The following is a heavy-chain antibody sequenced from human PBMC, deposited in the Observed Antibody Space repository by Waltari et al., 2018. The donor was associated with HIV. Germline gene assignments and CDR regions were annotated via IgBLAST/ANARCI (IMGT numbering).Heavy chain of an antibody. CDR1: GLSSSGYW. J-gene: IGHJ4*02. CDR3: ARARYCSSISCSYFDD. Sequence: EVELVESGGGVVESGESLVVSGAVSGLSSSGYWRSRVRQAPGKGLEWVANIKEDGSEKYYVDSVKGRFTISRDNAKNSLYLQMNSLRAEDTAMYYCARARYCSSISCSYFDDWGQGTLVTVSS. CDR2: IKEDGSEK. D-gene: IGHD2-2*01. V-gene: IGHV3-7*01.